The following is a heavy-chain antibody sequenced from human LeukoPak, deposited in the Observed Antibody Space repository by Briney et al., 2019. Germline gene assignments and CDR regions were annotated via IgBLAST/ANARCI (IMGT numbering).Heavy chain of an antibody. Sequence: GGSLRLSCAASGSTFSSYRMSFVRPAPGKGQGWVSSISSSSSYIYYADSVKGRFTISSDNAKNSLYLQMNSLRAEDTAVYYCARGGYYDFWSGPAQKYGMDVWGQGTTVTVSS. V-gene: IGHV3-21*01. CDR3: ARGGYYDFWSGPAQKYGMDV. CDR1: GSTFSSYR. CDR2: ISSSSSYI. J-gene: IGHJ6*02. D-gene: IGHD3-3*01.